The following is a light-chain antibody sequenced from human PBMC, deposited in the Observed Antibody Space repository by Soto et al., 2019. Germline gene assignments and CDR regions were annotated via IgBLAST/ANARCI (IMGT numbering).Light chain of an antibody. CDR3: MSFTSSNTYV. CDR2: DVA. V-gene: IGLV2-14*03. J-gene: IGLJ1*01. CDR1: SSDVGAYNF. Sequence: QSVLTQPASVSGSPGQSITISCTGTSSDVGAYNFVSWYQHYPDKAPKVVIYDVANRPSGVSYRFSASKSGNTASLTISGLQADDEADYYCMSFTSSNTYVFGTGTNITVL.